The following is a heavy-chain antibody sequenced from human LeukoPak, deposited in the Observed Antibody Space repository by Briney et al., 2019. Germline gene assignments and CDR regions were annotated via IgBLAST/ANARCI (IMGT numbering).Heavy chain of an antibody. Sequence: GGSLRLSCAASGFIFSSYSMNWVRQAPGKGLEWVSSISSSSSYIYYAESVKGRFTISRDNAKNSLYLQMNSLRAEDTAVYYCASHDSSASDAFDIWGQGTMVTVSS. CDR2: ISSSSSYI. J-gene: IGHJ3*02. D-gene: IGHD3-22*01. CDR3: ASHDSSASDAFDI. V-gene: IGHV3-21*04. CDR1: GFIFSSYS.